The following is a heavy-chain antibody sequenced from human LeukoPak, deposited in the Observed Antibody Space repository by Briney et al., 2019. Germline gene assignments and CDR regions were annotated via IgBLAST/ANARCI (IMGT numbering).Heavy chain of an antibody. CDR2: IKQDGSEK. J-gene: IGHJ5*02. Sequence: GGSLRLSCAASGFTFSSYWMSWVRQAPGKGLEWVANIKQDGSEKYYVDSVKGRFTISRDNAKGSLYLQMNSLRAEDTAVYYCAREALRRPFDPWGQGTLVTVSS. D-gene: IGHD6-6*01. CDR3: AREALRRPFDP. V-gene: IGHV3-7*03. CDR1: GFTFSSYW.